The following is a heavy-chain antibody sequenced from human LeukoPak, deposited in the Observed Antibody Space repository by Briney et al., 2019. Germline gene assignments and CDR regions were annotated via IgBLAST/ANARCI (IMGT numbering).Heavy chain of an antibody. J-gene: IGHJ2*01. CDR1: GLTFSRYT. CDR2: INDRGVYT. CDR3: AKDPYDYSNDYWYFDL. Sequence: GGSLRLSCAASGLTFSRYTMSWVRQAPGKGLERVSAINDRGVYTYYADPVKGRFTISRDNSKNTLYLQMNSLRAEDTAVYYCAKDPYDYSNDYWYFDLWGRGTLVTVSS. D-gene: IGHD4-11*01. V-gene: IGHV3-23*01.